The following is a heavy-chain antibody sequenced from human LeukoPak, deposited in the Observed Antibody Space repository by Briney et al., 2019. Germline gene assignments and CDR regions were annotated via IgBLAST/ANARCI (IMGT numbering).Heavy chain of an antibody. V-gene: IGHV1-2*02. J-gene: IGHJ3*02. Sequence: ASVKVSCKASGYTFTGYYMHWVRQAPGQGLEWMGWINPISGGTNHAQKFLGRVTMTRDTSISTAYMELSRLRSDDTAVYYCARVISGWYGHDAFDIWGQGTMVTVSS. CDR3: ARVISGWYGHDAFDI. CDR1: GYTFTGYY. D-gene: IGHD6-19*01. CDR2: INPISGGT.